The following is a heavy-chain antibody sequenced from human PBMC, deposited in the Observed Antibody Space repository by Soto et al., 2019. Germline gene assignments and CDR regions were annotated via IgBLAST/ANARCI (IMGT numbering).Heavy chain of an antibody. CDR2: IYYSGST. Sequence: SETLSLTCTVSGGSISSSSYYWGWIRQPPGKGLEWIGSIYYSGSTYYNPSLKSRVTISVDTSKNQFSLKLSSVTAADTAVYYCARLTIFGVVISFDYWGQGTLVTVSS. J-gene: IGHJ4*02. CDR3: ARLTIFGVVISFDY. V-gene: IGHV4-39*01. D-gene: IGHD3-3*01. CDR1: GGSISSSSYY.